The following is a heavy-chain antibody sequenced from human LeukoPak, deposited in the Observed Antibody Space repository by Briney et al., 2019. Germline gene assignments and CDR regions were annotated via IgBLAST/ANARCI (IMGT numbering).Heavy chain of an antibody. D-gene: IGHD3-3*01. J-gene: IGHJ5*02. CDR3: ARGGSRPRFLEVNWFDP. CDR2: INHSGST. CDR1: GGSFSGYY. Sequence: SETLSLTCAVYGGSFSGYYWSWTRQPPGKGLEWIGEINHSGSTNYNPSLKSRVTISVDTSKNQFSLKLSSVTAADTAVYYCARGGSRPRFLEVNWFDPWGQGTLVTVSP. V-gene: IGHV4-34*01.